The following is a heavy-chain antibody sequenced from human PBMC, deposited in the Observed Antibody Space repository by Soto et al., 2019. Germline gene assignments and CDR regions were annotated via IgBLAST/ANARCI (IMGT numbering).Heavy chain of an antibody. CDR1: GFTFSSYG. CDR3: ASDQAVRFGPLYYFDY. D-gene: IGHD3-10*01. V-gene: IGHV3-33*01. J-gene: IGHJ4*02. CDR2: IWYDGSNK. Sequence: QVQLVESGGGVVQPGRSLRLSCAASGFTFSSYGMHWVRQAPGKGLERVAVIWYDGSNKYYADSVKGRFTISRDNSKNTLYLQMNSLRAEDTAVYYCASDQAVRFGPLYYFDYWGQGPLVTVSS.